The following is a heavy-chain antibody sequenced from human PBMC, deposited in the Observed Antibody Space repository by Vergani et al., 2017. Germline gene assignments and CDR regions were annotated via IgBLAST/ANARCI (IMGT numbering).Heavy chain of an antibody. D-gene: IGHD1-26*01. J-gene: IGHJ3*02. CDR1: GFSLSTSGVG. CDR3: ALGVTTSDGEGQGEHDAFDI. CDR2: IYWDDDK. Sequence: QITLKESGPTLVKPTPTLTLTCTFSGFSLSTSGVGVGWIRQHPGKALEWLALIYWDDDKRYSPSLKSRLTITKDTAKTQVVVTMTNMDPVDTATYYCALGVTTSDGEGQGEHDAFDIWGQGTMVTVSS. V-gene: IGHV2-5*02.